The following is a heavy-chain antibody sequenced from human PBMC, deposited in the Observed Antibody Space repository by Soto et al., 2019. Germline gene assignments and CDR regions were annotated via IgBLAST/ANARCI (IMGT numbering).Heavy chain of an antibody. CDR1: GFTFSDYA. CDR3: ANSFCSSSSCFFLWVDP. CDR2: ISGTGVPT. J-gene: IGHJ5*02. D-gene: IGHD2-2*01. V-gene: IGHV3-23*01. Sequence: EVQLLESGGGLVQPGGSLRLSCAASGFTFSDYAMSWVRQAPGKGLEWLSLISGTGVPTLYAGSVKGRFSVSRDNSKSTLFLEMNDLRVDDTAKYYCANSFCSSSSCFFLWVDPWGPGTLVTVSS.